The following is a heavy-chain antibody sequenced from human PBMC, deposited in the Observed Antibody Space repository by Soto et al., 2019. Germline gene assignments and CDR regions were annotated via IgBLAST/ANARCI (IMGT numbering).Heavy chain of an antibody. CDR1: GYTFTNFG. J-gene: IGHJ4*02. V-gene: IGHV1-18*01. CDR3: ARGGTPIYY. CDR2: ISAYNGNT. Sequence: QVQLVQSGAEVKKPGASVKVSCKTSGYTFTNFGLSWVRQAPGQGLEWMGWISAYNGNTNYAQSFQGRVTMITVTSTSTAYMALRSLRSDDTAVYCWARGGTPIYYWGQGTLVTVSS. D-gene: IGHD3-16*01.